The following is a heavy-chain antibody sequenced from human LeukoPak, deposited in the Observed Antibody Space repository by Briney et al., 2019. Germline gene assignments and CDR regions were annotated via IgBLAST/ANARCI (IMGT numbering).Heavy chain of an antibody. CDR1: GDSIRNGNHY. Sequence: SQTLSLTCTVSGDSIRNGNHYWTWIRQSPGKGLEWIGFIYYSGSTYYNPSLESRVSISVDTSKNQFSLKLSSVTAADTAVYYCANKVAAAGMFDYWGQGTLVTVSS. D-gene: IGHD6-13*01. V-gene: IGHV4-31*03. CDR2: IYYSGST. CDR3: ANKVAAAGMFDY. J-gene: IGHJ4*02.